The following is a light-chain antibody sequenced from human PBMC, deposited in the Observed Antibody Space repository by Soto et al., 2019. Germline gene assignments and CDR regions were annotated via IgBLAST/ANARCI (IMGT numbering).Light chain of an antibody. CDR2: DVG. J-gene: IGLJ2*01. Sequence: QAVVTQPASVSGSPGQSITISCTGTSSDIGGYNYVSWYQQHPGKAPKLMIYDVGNRPSGVSNRFSGSKSGNTASLTISGLQAEDEDDYYCSSHTSSSTLVFGGGTKVTVL. V-gene: IGLV2-14*01. CDR3: SSHTSSSTLV. CDR1: SSDIGGYNY.